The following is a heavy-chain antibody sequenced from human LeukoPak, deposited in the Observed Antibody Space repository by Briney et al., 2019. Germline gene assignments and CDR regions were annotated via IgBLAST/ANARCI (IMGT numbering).Heavy chain of an antibody. CDR1: GFTLSSYW. J-gene: IGHJ4*02. Sequence: PGGSLRLSCAASGFTLSSYWMSWVRQAPGRGLEWVANIKQDGSEKYYVDSVKGRFTISRDNAKNSLYLQMSSLRAEDTAVYYCARDSRGAFDYWGQGTLVTVSS. CDR3: ARDSRGAFDY. CDR2: IKQDGSEK. D-gene: IGHD3-10*01. V-gene: IGHV3-7*01.